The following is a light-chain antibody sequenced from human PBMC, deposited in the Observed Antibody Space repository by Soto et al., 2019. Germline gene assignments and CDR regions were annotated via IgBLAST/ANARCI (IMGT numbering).Light chain of an antibody. CDR1: QDIRSY. Sequence: DIQMTQSPSTLSGSVGDRVTITCRASQDIRSYLAWYQQKAGRAPKLLIYAASTLQSEVPSRFSGSGSGTEFTLTISSLQPEDFATYYCQQLNSFPITFGQGTRLEIK. CDR2: AAS. V-gene: IGKV1-9*01. J-gene: IGKJ5*01. CDR3: QQLNSFPIT.